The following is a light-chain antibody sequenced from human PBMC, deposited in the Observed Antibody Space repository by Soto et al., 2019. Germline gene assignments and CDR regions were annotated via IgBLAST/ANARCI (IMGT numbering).Light chain of an antibody. CDR3: QQYHSYPLT. V-gene: IGKV1-16*02. J-gene: IGKJ4*01. CDR2: GSS. Sequence: DIQMTQSPSSLSAYVGDKVTITCRASQDISNYLAWYQQKPGKAPESLIYGSSNLQSGVPSKFXGSGSGTDFTLTINSLQPEDFATYYCQQYHSYPLTFGGGTKVEIK. CDR1: QDISNY.